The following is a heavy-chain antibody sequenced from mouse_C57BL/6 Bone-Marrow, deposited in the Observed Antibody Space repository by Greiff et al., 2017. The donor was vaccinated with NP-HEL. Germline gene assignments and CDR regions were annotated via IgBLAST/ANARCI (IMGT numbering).Heavy chain of an antibody. CDR3: ARWRHYYGSSYDWYFDV. D-gene: IGHD1-1*01. Sequence: EVKLVESGGGLVQPGGSLSLSCAASGFTFTDYYMSWVRQPPGKALEWLGFIRNKANGYTTEYSASVKGRFTISRDNSQSILYLQMNALRAEDSATYYCARWRHYYGSSYDWYFDVWGTGTTVTVSS. CDR1: GFTFTDYY. J-gene: IGHJ1*03. CDR2: IRNKANGYTT. V-gene: IGHV7-3*01.